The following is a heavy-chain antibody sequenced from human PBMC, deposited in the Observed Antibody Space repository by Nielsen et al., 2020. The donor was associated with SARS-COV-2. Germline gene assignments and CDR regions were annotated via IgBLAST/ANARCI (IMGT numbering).Heavy chain of an antibody. CDR2: ISWNSGSI. CDR3: ANGGFSTYGMDV. D-gene: IGHD3-3*01. V-gene: IGHV3-9*01. Sequence: SLKISCAASGFTFDDYAMHWVRQAPGKGLEWVSSISWNSGSIGYADSVKGRFTISRDNAKNSLYLQMNSLRAEDTALYYCANGGFSTYGMDVWGQGTTVTVSS. CDR1: GFTFDDYA. J-gene: IGHJ6*02.